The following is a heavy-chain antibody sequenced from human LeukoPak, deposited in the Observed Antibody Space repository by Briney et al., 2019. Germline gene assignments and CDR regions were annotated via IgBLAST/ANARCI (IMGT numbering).Heavy chain of an antibody. D-gene: IGHD6-19*01. CDR2: INTNTGNP. V-gene: IGHV7-4-1*02. J-gene: IGHJ6*03. CDR3: ARDYYAVAGTYYYYYYMDV. CDR1: GYTFTSYA. Sequence: ASVKVSCKASGYTFTSYAMNWVRQAPGQGLEWMGWINTNTGNPTYAQGFTGRFVFSLDTSVSTAYLQISSLKAEDTAVYYCARDYYAVAGTYYYYYYMDVWGKGTTVTISS.